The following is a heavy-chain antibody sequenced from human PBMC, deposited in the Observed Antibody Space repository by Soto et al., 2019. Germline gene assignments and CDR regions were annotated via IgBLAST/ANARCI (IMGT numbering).Heavy chain of an antibody. CDR2: ISGSGGST. CDR3: AKDYGRWYYDSSGYFDY. J-gene: IGHJ4*02. V-gene: IGHV3-23*01. Sequence: LRLSCAASGFTFSSYAMSWVRQAPGKGLEWVSAISGSGGSTYYADSVKGRFTISRDNSKNTLYLQMNSLRAEDTAVYYCAKDYGRWYYDSSGYFDYWGQGTLVTVYS. D-gene: IGHD3-22*01. CDR1: GFTFSSYA.